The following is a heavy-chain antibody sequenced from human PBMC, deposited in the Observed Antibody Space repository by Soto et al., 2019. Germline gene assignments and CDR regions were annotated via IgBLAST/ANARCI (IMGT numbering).Heavy chain of an antibody. Sequence: GGSLRLSCAASGFTFSSYAMSWVRQAPGKGLEWVSAISGSGGSTYYADSVKGRFTISRDNSKNTLYLQMNSLRAEDTAVYYCARDRGIAVAASIEYYYGMDVWGQGTTVTVSS. CDR2: ISGSGGST. CDR3: ARDRGIAVAASIEYYYGMDV. V-gene: IGHV3-23*01. CDR1: GFTFSSYA. D-gene: IGHD6-19*01. J-gene: IGHJ6*02.